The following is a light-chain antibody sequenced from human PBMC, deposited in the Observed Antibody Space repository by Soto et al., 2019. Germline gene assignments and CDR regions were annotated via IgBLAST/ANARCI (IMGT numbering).Light chain of an antibody. Sequence: QSVLTQPASVSGSPGQSITISCTGTSSDVGGYDFVSWYQQHPGKAPKLMIYDVSDRPSGVSYRFSGSKSGNTASLTISWLKHEDEGAYYFSSYTSSNTVVFGGGTQLTVL. V-gene: IGLV2-14*01. CDR3: SSYTSSNTVV. CDR1: SSDVGGYDF. J-gene: IGLJ2*01. CDR2: DVS.